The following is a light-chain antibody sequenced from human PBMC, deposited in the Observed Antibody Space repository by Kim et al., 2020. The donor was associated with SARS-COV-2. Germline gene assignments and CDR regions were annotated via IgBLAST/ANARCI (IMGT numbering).Light chain of an antibody. CDR2: WAS. CDR3: QQYYSTPPT. Sequence: DIVMTQSPDSLAVSLGERATINCKSSQSVLYSFNNQNYLAWYQQKPGQPPKLLIYWASTRESGVPDRFSGSGSGTDFTLTISSLQAEDVAVYYCQQYYSTPPTFGQGTKLEI. CDR1: QSVLYSFNNQNY. V-gene: IGKV4-1*01. J-gene: IGKJ2*01.